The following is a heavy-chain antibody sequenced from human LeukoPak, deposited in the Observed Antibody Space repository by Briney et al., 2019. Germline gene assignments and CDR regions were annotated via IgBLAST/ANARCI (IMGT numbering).Heavy chain of an antibody. CDR3: ARNQQLGGHSYYYYGMDV. D-gene: IGHD3-16*01. CDR1: GFTSIAYA. CDR2: ISGGGVTT. Sequence: GGSLRLSCVGSGFTSIAYALTWARQAPGKGLEWVSGISGGGVTTYYADSVKGRFTISRDNSKNTLYLQMSSLRADDTAIYYCARNQQLGGHSYYYYGMDVWGQGTTVTVSS. J-gene: IGHJ6*02. V-gene: IGHV3-23*01.